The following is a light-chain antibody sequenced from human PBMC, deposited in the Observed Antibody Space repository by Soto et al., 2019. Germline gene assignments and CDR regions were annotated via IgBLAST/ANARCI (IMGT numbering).Light chain of an antibody. J-gene: IGKJ4*01. Sequence: DIQMTQSPSTLSASVGDRVTITCRASQSISNWLAWYQQKPGKAPKLLIYKASSLESGVPSRSSGSGSGTEFTLTISSLQTDDFATYYCQQYNSYPLTLGGGTKVDI. CDR3: QQYNSYPLT. CDR1: QSISNW. CDR2: KAS. V-gene: IGKV1-5*03.